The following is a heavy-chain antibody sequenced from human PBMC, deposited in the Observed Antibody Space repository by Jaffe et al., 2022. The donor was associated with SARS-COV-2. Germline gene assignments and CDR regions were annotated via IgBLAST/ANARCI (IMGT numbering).Heavy chain of an antibody. J-gene: IGHJ4*02. CDR2: ISGGGGNT. D-gene: IGHD6-19*01. V-gene: IGHV3-23*01. Sequence: EVQLLESGGGLIQPGGSLRLSCATSGFTFRNYAMNWVRQAPGKRLEWVSFISGGGGNTSYTDSVKGRFTISRDNSENSLYLQMNNLRVEDTALYFCAVLSGWADYWGQGALVTVSS. CDR3: AVLSGWADY. CDR1: GFTFRNYA.